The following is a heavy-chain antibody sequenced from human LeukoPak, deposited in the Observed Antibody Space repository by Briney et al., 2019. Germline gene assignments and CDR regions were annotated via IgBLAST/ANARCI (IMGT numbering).Heavy chain of an antibody. V-gene: IGHV3-72*01. Sequence: GGSLRLSCAASGFTFSDHFLDWVRQAPGKGLEWVGRTRNKVYSYITEYAASVKGRFTISRDNSKNSLYLQMSSLKTDDTAMYYCASVRGTFGYWGQGALVTVSS. D-gene: IGHD1-26*01. CDR1: GFTFSDHF. CDR2: TRNKVYSYIT. CDR3: ASVRGTFGY. J-gene: IGHJ4*02.